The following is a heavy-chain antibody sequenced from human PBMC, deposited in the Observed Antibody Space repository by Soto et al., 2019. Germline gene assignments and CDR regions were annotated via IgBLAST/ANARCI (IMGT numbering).Heavy chain of an antibody. CDR1: GGSISSGGYY. CDR2: IYYSGST. CDR3: ARASDGGNSYYFDY. V-gene: IGHV4-31*03. Sequence: QVQLQESGPGLVKPSQTLSLTCTVSGGSISSGGYYWSWISQHPGKGLEWIGYIYYSGSTYYNPSLKSRVTISVDTSKNQFSLKLSSVTAADTAVYYCARASDGGNSYYFDYWGQGTLVTVSS. J-gene: IGHJ4*02. D-gene: IGHD2-21*02.